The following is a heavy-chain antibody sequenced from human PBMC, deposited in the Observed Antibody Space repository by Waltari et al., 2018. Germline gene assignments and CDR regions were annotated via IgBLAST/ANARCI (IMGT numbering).Heavy chain of an antibody. V-gene: IGHV3-23*01. D-gene: IGHD5-18*01. Sequence: EVQLLESGGGLVQPGGSLRLSCAASGFTFSSYAMSWVRQAPGQGLEWVSAISGSGGSTYDADSVKGRFPSSRVNSKNTLYLQMNSLRAEDTAVYYGAKHGRDRGYSYDCDYWGQGTLVTVSS. J-gene: IGHJ4*02. CDR1: GFTFSSYA. CDR3: AKHGRDRGYSYDCDY. CDR2: ISGSGGST.